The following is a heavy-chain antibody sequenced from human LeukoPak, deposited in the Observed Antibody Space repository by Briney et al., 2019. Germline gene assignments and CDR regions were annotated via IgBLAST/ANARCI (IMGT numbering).Heavy chain of an antibody. CDR1: GFSFSNDW. V-gene: IGHV3-7*01. D-gene: IGHD2-2*01. CDR2: INQDESKK. Sequence: GGSLRLSCADSGFSFSNDWMCWVRQAPGKGLEWVANINQDESKKYYVDSVKGRFTTSRDNAKNSLYLQMSSLRAEDTAVYYCARDHAYRTDYWGQGTLVTVSS. CDR3: ARDHAYRTDY. J-gene: IGHJ4*02.